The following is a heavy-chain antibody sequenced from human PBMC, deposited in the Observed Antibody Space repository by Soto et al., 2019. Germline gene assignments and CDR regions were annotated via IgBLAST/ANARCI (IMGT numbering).Heavy chain of an antibody. D-gene: IGHD2-2*01. Sequence: SLRLSCAASGFTFSSYVMHWVRQAPGKGLEWVAVIWYDGSNKYYADSVKGRFTISRDNSKNTLYLQMNSLRAEDTAVYYCARDRGYCSSTSCYHVSRDYYYGMDVWGQGTTVTVSS. CDR3: ARDRGYCSSTSCYHVSRDYYYGMDV. CDR2: IWYDGSNK. J-gene: IGHJ6*02. V-gene: IGHV3-33*01. CDR1: GFTFSSYV.